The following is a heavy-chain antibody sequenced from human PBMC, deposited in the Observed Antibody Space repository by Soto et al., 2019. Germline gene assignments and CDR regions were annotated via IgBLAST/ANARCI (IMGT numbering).Heavy chain of an antibody. Sequence: GGSLRLSCAASGFTFSSYAMHWVRQAPGKGLEWVAVISYDGSNKYYADSVKGRFTISRDNSKNTLYLQMNSLRAEDTAVYYCERDSRDGYSSSWYYYYYYGMDVWGQGTTVTVSS. CDR3: ERDSRDGYSSSWYYYYYYGMDV. D-gene: IGHD6-13*01. V-gene: IGHV3-30-3*01. CDR1: GFTFSSYA. J-gene: IGHJ6*02. CDR2: ISYDGSNK.